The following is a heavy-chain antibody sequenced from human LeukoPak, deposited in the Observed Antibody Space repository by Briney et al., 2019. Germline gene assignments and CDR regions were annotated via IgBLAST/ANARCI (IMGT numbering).Heavy chain of an antibody. J-gene: IGHJ3*02. CDR2: IASDGSHT. V-gene: IGHV3-30-3*01. D-gene: IGHD3-10*01. CDR3: ARERQDTIVHSGAFDI. CDR1: GFTFSTYF. Sequence: GGSLRLSCAASGFTFSTYFTHWVRQVPGKGLEWVAVIASDGSHTFYVESVKGRFTISRDNSKNTLYLQMNSLRAEDTAVYFCARERQDTIVHSGAFDIWGQGTMVTVSS.